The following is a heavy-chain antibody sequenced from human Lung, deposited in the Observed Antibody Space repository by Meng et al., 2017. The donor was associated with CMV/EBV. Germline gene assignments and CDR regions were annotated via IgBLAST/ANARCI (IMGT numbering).Heavy chain of an antibody. CDR1: GYTFTCYG. CDR3: ARDSIAAAGTP. J-gene: IGHJ5*02. Sequence: ACNASGYTFTCYGISWVRQAPGQGLEWMGWISAYNGNTNYAQKLQGRVTMTTDTSTSTAYMELRSLRSDDTAVYYWARDSIAAAGTPWGQGTLVTVSS. CDR2: ISAYNGNT. V-gene: IGHV1-18*01. D-gene: IGHD6-13*01.